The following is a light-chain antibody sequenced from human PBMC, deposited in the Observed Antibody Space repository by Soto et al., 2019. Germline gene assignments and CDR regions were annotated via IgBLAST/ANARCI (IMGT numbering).Light chain of an antibody. CDR3: QSYDSSLSGVV. CDR1: GSNIGAGFD. V-gene: IGLV1-40*01. CDR2: GNS. J-gene: IGLJ2*01. Sequence: QSVLTQPPSVSGAPGQRVTISCTGSGSNIGAGFDVRWYQQLPGTAPKLLIYGNSNRPSGVPDRFSDSKSGTSASLAITGLQAEDEADYYCQSYDSSLSGVVFGGRTKLTVL.